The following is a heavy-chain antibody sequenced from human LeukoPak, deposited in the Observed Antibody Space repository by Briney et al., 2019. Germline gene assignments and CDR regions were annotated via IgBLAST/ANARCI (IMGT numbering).Heavy chain of an antibody. CDR1: GGSISSYY. CDR2: IYYSGST. V-gene: IGHV4-59*01. D-gene: IGHD5-18*01. J-gene: IGHJ5*02. Sequence: SETLSLTCTVSGGSISSYYWSWIRQPPGKGLEWIGYIYYSGSTNYNPSLKSRVTISVDTSKNQFSLKLSSVTAADTAVYYCARARYSSGIDPWGQGTLVTVSS. CDR3: ARARYSSGIDP.